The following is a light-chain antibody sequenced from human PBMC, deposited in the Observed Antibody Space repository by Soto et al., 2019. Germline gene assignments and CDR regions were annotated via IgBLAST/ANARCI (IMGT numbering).Light chain of an antibody. V-gene: IGKV1-5*03. Sequence: DIQMTQSPSTLSASVVDRVTITCRASQSISSWLAWYQQKPGKAPNLLIYKASSLESGVPSRFSGSGSGTEFTLTISSLQPDDVATYYCQEYSSYSSWTFGQGTKV. J-gene: IGKJ1*01. CDR2: KAS. CDR3: QEYSSYSSWT. CDR1: QSISSW.